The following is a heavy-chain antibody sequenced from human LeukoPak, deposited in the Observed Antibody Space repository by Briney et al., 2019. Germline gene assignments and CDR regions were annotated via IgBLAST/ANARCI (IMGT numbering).Heavy chain of an antibody. CDR1: GGSISSYY. CDR3: ARRGGSGRSFDY. D-gene: IGHD3-10*01. V-gene: IGHV4-59*08. J-gene: IGHJ4*02. Sequence: SETLSLTCTVSGGSISSYYWSWIRQPPGKGLEWIGYIYYSGSTNYNPSLKSRVTISVDTSKNQFSLKLSSVTAADTAVYYCARRGGSGRSFDYWGQGTLVTVSS. CDR2: IYYSGST.